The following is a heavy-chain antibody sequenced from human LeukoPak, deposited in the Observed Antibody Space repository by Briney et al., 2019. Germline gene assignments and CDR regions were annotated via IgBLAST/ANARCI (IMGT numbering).Heavy chain of an antibody. CDR2: INPNSGGT. V-gene: IGHV1-2*02. CDR3: ARGMGKRVATIPLDY. CDR1: GYTFTGYY. D-gene: IGHD5-12*01. Sequence: ASVKVSCKASGYTFTGYYMHWVRQAPGQGLEWMGWINPNSGGTNYAQKFQGRVTMTRDTSISTAYMELSRLRSDDTAVYYCARGMGKRVATIPLDYWGQGTLVTVSS. J-gene: IGHJ4*02.